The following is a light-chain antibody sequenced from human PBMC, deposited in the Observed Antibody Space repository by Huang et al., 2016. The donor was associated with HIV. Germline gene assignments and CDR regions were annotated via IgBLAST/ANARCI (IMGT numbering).Light chain of an antibody. CDR2: STS. Sequence: DIQLTQSPSSVSASVGDSVTITCRASQGIGTWLAWYQQKPGKAPKLLIYSTSSLQSGVPARFSGSGSGADFTLTISSLQPEDFATYYCQQANSFPYTFGQGTKLEIK. CDR1: QGIGTW. V-gene: IGKV1-12*01. CDR3: QQANSFPYT. J-gene: IGKJ2*01.